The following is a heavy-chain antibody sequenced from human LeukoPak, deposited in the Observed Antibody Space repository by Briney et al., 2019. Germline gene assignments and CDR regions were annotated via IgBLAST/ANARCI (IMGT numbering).Heavy chain of an antibody. J-gene: IGHJ4*02. Sequence: GGSLRLSCVDSGFTFTNAWMSWVRQAPGKGLEWIGRIKSKTDGETTNYAEPVRGRFTVSRDDSKSAVYLQMNSLKIEDTAVYYCTTDLGTYYHGSQRLIPIDYWGQGTLVTVSS. V-gene: IGHV3-15*01. CDR1: GFTFTNAW. D-gene: IGHD3-10*01. CDR3: TTDLGTYYHGSQRLIPIDY. CDR2: IKSKTDGETT.